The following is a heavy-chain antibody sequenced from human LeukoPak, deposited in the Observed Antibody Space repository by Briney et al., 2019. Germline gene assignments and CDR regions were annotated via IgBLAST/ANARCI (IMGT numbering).Heavy chain of an antibody. J-gene: IGHJ4*02. CDR1: GFTFSSYA. V-gene: IGHV3-30-3*01. CDR2: ISYDGSNK. CDR3: ARDPHAKYYFDY. Sequence: PGGSLRLSCAASGFTFSSYAMHCVRQAPGKGLEWVAVISYDGSNKYYADSVKGRFTISRDNSKNTLYLQMNSLRAEDTAVYYCARDPHAKYYFDYWGQGTLVTVSS.